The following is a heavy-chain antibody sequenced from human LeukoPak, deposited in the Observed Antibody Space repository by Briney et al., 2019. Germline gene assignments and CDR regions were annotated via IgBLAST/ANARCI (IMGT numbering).Heavy chain of an antibody. CDR2: MNQDGSAI. CDR3: ARTVPGYPDDYFDY. D-gene: IGHD6-19*01. Sequence: QAGGSLRLSCAASGFTFSRHWISWVRQTPGKGLERVAHMNQDGSAIYYVDSVKGRFTISRDNAKNSLCLQMTGLTVADTAVYYCARTVPGYPDDYFDYWGQGTLVTVSS. J-gene: IGHJ4*02. V-gene: IGHV3-7*01. CDR1: GFTFSRHW.